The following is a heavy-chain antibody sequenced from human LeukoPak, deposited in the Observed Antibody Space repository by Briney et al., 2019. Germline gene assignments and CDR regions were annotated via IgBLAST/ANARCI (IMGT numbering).Heavy chain of an antibody. Sequence: PGGSLRLSCAASGFTLSNYGMHWVRQAPGKGLEWVAVISYDESDKYYADSVKGRFTISRDNSKNTLYLQMNSLRPEDTAVYYCAKGVVAATKAAYYGMDVWGQGTTVTVSS. CDR2: ISYDESDK. D-gene: IGHD2-15*01. J-gene: IGHJ6*02. V-gene: IGHV3-30*18. CDR1: GFTLSNYG. CDR3: AKGVVAATKAAYYGMDV.